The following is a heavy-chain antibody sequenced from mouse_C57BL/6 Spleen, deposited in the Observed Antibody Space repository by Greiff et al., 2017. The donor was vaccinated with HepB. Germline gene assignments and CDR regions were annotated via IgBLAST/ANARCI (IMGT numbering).Heavy chain of an antibody. J-gene: IGHJ3*01. D-gene: IGHD2-3*01. CDR3: ARASDGYYDWFAY. V-gene: IGHV5-4*03. CDR1: GFTFSSYA. Sequence: EVKLEESGGGLVKPGGSLKLSCAASGFTFSSYAMSWVRQTPEKRLEWVATISDGGSYTYYPDNVKGRFTISRDNAKNNLYLQMSHLKSEDTAMYYCARASDGYYDWFAYWGQGTLVTVSA. CDR2: ISDGGSYT.